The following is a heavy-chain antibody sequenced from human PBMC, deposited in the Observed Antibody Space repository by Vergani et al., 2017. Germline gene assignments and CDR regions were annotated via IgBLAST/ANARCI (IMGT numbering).Heavy chain of an antibody. Sequence: QLQLQESGPGLVTPSETLSLTCTVSGVSISSSSYYWGWIRQPPGKGLEWIGSFYYSCSTYYNPSLKSRVTISVDTSKNQFSLKLSSVTAADTAVFYGARHGGGYYENWGQGTLVTVSS. V-gene: IGHV4-39*01. D-gene: IGHD3-22*01. CDR1: GVSISSSSYY. CDR3: ARHGGGYYEN. J-gene: IGHJ4*02. CDR2: FYYSCST.